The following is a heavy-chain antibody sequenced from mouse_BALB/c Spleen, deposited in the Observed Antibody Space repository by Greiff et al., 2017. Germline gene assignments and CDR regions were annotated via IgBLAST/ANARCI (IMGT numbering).Heavy chain of an antibody. D-gene: IGHD2-2*01. CDR2: INSNGGST. CDR3: ARFYYGYGPFAY. CDR1: GFTFSSYG. J-gene: IGHJ3*01. Sequence: EVQRVESGGGLVQPGGSLKLSCAASGFTFSSYGMSWVRQTPDKRLELVATINSNGGSTYYPDSVKGRFTISRDNAKNTLYLQMSSLKSEDTAMYYCARFYYGYGPFAYWGQGTLVTVSA. V-gene: IGHV5-6-3*01.